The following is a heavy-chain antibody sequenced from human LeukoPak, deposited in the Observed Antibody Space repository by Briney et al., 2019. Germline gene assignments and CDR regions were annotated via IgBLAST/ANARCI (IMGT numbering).Heavy chain of an antibody. CDR2: ISPNSGGT. D-gene: IGHD4-11*01. CDR3: ARPYDYKYFDY. Sequence: ASVKVSCKASGNTFSGYYMHWVRQAPGQGLEWMGWISPNSGGTNYAQKFQGRVTLTRDMSTSTAYMELTRLTSDDTAVYYCARPYDYKYFDYWGQGTLVTVSS. CDR1: GNTFSGYY. J-gene: IGHJ4*02. V-gene: IGHV1-2*02.